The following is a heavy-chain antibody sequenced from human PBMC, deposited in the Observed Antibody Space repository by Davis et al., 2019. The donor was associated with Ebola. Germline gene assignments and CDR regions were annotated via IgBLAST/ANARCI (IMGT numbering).Heavy chain of an antibody. J-gene: IGHJ6*02. Sequence: GESLKISCAASGFTFSSYAMTWVRQAPGKGLEWVSAISGSGGSTYYADSVKGRFTISRDNSKNTLYLQMNSPRAEDTAVYYCAREDIVVVPAARTWGYYYYGMDVWGQGTTVTVSS. CDR3: AREDIVVVPAARTWGYYYYGMDV. V-gene: IGHV3-23*01. CDR1: GFTFSSYA. D-gene: IGHD2-2*01. CDR2: ISGSGGST.